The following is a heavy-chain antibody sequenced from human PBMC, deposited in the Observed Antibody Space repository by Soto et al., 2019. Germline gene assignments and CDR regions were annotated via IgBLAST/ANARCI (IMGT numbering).Heavy chain of an antibody. CDR1: GFTFSSYA. CDR3: ASCSQRLNDY. Sequence: PGGSLRLSCAASGFTFSSYAMHWVRQAPGKGLEWVAVISYDGSNKYYADSVKGRFTISRDNSKNTLYLQMNSLRAEDTAVYYCASCSQRLNDYWGQGTLVTVSS. V-gene: IGHV3-30-3*01. CDR2: ISYDGSNK. J-gene: IGHJ4*02. D-gene: IGHD3-10*02.